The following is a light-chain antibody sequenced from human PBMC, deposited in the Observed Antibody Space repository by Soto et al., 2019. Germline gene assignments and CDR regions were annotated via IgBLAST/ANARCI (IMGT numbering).Light chain of an antibody. Sequence: EIVLTQSPGTLSLSPGERATLSCRASQSVRSTYLAWYQQKPGQAPRLLIYGASSRATAIPDRFSGSGSGTDFTLTISRLEPEDFAVYYCQQYGNSPWTFGQGTKVEIK. CDR2: GAS. CDR1: QSVRSTY. CDR3: QQYGNSPWT. J-gene: IGKJ1*01. V-gene: IGKV3-20*01.